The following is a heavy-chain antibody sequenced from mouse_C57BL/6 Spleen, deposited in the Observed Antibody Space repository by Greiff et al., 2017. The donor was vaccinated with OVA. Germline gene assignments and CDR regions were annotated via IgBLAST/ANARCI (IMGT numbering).Heavy chain of an antibody. CDR2: SYPGDGDT. V-gene: IGHV1-82*01. D-gene: IGHD2-5*01. CDR3: ASPYYSNYGYFDV. J-gene: IGHJ1*03. Sequence: QVQLQQSGPELVKPGASVKISCKASGYAFSSSWMNWVKQRPGKGLEWIGRSYPGDGDTNYNGKFKGKATLTADKSSSTAYMQLSSLTSEDSAVYFCASPYYSNYGYFDVWGTGTTVTVSS. CDR1: GYAFSSSW.